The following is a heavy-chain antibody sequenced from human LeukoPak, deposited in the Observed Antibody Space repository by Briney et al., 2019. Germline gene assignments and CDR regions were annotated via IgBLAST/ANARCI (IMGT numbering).Heavy chain of an antibody. CDR3: ARSYSSGSTSRWDPTGTWFDP. Sequence: GASVKVSCKASGYTFTSYYMHWVRQAPGQGLEWMGIINPSGGNTNYAQKLQGRVTMTTDTSTSTAYMELRSLRSDDTAVYYCARSYSSGSTSRWDPTGTWFDPWGQGTLVTVSS. V-gene: IGHV1-46*01. CDR1: GYTFTSYY. CDR2: INPSGGNT. J-gene: IGHJ5*02. D-gene: IGHD2-2*01.